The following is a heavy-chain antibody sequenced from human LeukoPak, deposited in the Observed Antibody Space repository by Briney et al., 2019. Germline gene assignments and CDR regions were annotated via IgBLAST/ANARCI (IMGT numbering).Heavy chain of an antibody. D-gene: IGHD6-6*01. CDR2: ISSSSSYI. Sequence: GGSLRLSCAASGFTFGTYSMNWVRQAPGKGLEWVSSISSSSSYIYYADSAKGRFTISRDNAKNSLYLQMNSLRAEDTAVYYCARALQLGTFDYWGQGTLVTVSS. CDR1: GFTFGTYS. CDR3: ARALQLGTFDY. J-gene: IGHJ4*02. V-gene: IGHV3-21*01.